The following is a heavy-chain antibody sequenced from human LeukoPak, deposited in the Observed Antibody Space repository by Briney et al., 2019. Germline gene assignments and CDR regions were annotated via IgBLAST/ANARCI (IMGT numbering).Heavy chain of an antibody. Sequence: SETLSLTCAVSGGSISSSNWWSWVRQPPGKGLEWIGEIYHSGSTNYNPSLKSRVTISVDKSKNQFSLRLSSVTAADTAVYYCARRRRVAARNFDYWGQGTLVTVSS. V-gene: IGHV4-4*02. D-gene: IGHD6-6*01. CDR3: ARRRRVAARNFDY. CDR1: GGSISSSNW. CDR2: IYHSGST. J-gene: IGHJ4*02.